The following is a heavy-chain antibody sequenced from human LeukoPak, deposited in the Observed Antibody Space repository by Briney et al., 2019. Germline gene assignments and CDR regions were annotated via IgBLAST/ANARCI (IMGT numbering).Heavy chain of an antibody. Sequence: GSLRLSCAASGSPLSSYAMSWVRWAPGKGLEWVSAISGSGGSTYSAASVKGRFTISRDNSKNTLYLQMNSLRAEDTAVYYCAKEWEGWVGDAFDIWGQGTMVTVSS. D-gene: IGHD1-26*01. CDR1: GSPLSSYA. CDR3: AKEWEGWVGDAFDI. V-gene: IGHV3-23*01. CDR2: ISGSGGST. J-gene: IGHJ3*02.